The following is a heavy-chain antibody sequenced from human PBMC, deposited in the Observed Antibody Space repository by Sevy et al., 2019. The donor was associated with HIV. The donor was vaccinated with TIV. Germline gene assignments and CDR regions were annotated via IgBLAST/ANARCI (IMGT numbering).Heavy chain of an antibody. CDR3: AREHTGSFPDF. V-gene: IGHV3-11*04. D-gene: IGHD1-26*01. CDR2: ISRSGDSI. CDR1: GFTFRDYP. J-gene: IGHJ4*02. Sequence: GGSLRLSCAASGFTFRDYPMNWIRQAPGKGLEWLSYISRSGDSISYAGSVMGRFNVSRDNAKNSLYLQMDRLSDEDTAIYYCAREHTGSFPDFWGQGTLVTVSS.